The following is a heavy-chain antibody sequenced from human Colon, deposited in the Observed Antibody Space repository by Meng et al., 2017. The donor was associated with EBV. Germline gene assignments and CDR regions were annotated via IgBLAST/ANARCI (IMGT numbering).Heavy chain of an antibody. D-gene: IGHD3-10*01. V-gene: IGHV4-4*02. Sequence: QTQLQESGPGLVNPSGTLSLTCAVSGGSIDSDNWWNWVRQTPGKGLEWIGEISHSGTTNYNPSLKSRVTISIDKSKNQFSLKLTSVTAADTAVYYCARDYYASGFVFDLWGQGTLVTVSS. CDR2: ISHSGTT. CDR1: GGSIDSDNW. J-gene: IGHJ5*02. CDR3: ARDYYASGFVFDL.